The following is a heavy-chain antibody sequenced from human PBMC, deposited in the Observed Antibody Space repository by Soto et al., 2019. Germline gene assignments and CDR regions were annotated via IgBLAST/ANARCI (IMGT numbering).Heavy chain of an antibody. V-gene: IGHV1-46*03. CDR3: VRDPELRGTVFGVVILRKYNWLDT. CDR1: GYTFSRYY. J-gene: IGHJ5*02. D-gene: IGHD3-3*01. Sequence: QVQLVQSGTEVKKPGASLKISCKASGYTFSRYYMHWVRQAPGQGLEWMGIINPSGGSTSYAQKFQDRVTMTRDTSTSTFYMELSNLRSDDTAVYYCVRDPELRGTVFGVVILRKYNWLDTWGQGTLVTVSS. CDR2: INPSGGST.